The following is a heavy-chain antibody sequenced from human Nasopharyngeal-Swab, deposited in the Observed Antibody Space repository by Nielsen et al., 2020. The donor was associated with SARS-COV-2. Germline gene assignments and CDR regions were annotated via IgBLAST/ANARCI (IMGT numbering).Heavy chain of an antibody. CDR1: GVSGFTFTNYA. CDR2: ISGSGGTI. V-gene: IGHV3-23*01. D-gene: IGHD6-19*01. J-gene: IGHJ4*02. CDR3: AKGYSSGWVPYEY. Sequence: GGSLRLSCAASGVSGFTFTNYAMNWVRQAPGKGLEWVSGISGSGGTIYYVNSVKARFTISRDNSRNSLYLHMSNLRAEDTAIYYCAKGYSSGWVPYEYWGQGTLVTVSS.